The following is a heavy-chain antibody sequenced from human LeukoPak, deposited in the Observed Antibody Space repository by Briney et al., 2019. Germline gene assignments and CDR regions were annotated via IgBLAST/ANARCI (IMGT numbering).Heavy chain of an antibody. J-gene: IGHJ4*02. D-gene: IGHD5-24*01. Sequence: GASVKVSCKVSGYSLTELSTHWLRQAPGGGLEWVGGFDPGDGEIIYAHKFQGRVTMTEDTSTDTAYMELSSLRPEDTAVYYCTTGTWAQLLDYWGQGTMVTVSS. CDR1: GYSLTELS. CDR2: FDPGDGEI. V-gene: IGHV1-24*01. CDR3: TTGTWAQLLDY.